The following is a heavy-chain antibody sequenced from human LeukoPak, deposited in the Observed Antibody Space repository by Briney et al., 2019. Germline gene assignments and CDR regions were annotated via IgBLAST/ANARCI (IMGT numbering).Heavy chain of an antibody. D-gene: IGHD5-18*01. V-gene: IGHV3-30-3*01. J-gene: IGHJ4*02. CDR2: ILYDGSNK. CDR3: ARDHGYSYGHPFDY. Sequence: GGSLRLSCAASGFTFSSHTMHWVRQAPGEGLEWVALILYDGSNKYYAGSVKGRFTISRDNSKNTLFLQMNSLRGEDTAVYYCARDHGYSYGHPFDYWGQGTLVTVSS. CDR1: GFTFSSHT.